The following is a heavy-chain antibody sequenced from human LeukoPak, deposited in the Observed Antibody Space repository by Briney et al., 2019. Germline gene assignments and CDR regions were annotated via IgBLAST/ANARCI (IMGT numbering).Heavy chain of an antibody. CDR2: ISSSSSYI. CDR1: GFAFSSYS. V-gene: IGHV3-21*01. Sequence: PGGSLRLSCAASGFAFSSYSMNWVRQAPAKGLEWVSSISSSSSYIYYADSVKGRFTISRDNAKNSLYLQMNSLRAEDTAVYYCALYYDFWSGYYSNWFDPWGQGTLVTVSS. CDR3: ALYYDFWSGYYSNWFDP. D-gene: IGHD3-3*01. J-gene: IGHJ5*02.